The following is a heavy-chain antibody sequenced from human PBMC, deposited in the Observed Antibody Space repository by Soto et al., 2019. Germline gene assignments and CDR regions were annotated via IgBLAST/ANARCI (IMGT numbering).Heavy chain of an antibody. Sequence: DVQLLESGGGLVQPGGSLTLSCAASRFTCSDFAMSWVGQAPGEGLEWVSSIGGGGSDTYYAHSVKGRFTISRDNSKNTLYLQMDSLRDEDTAVYYCAKDAVPYNGKWDWYDSWGQGTLVIVSS. CDR2: IGGGGSDT. V-gene: IGHV3-23*01. D-gene: IGHD1-20*01. CDR1: RFTCSDFA. CDR3: AKDAVPYNGKWDWYDS. J-gene: IGHJ5*01.